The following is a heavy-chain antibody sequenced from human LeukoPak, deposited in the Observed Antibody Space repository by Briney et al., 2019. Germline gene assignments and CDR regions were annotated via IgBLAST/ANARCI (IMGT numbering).Heavy chain of an antibody. Sequence: GGSLRLSCAASGFTVTTNYMTWVRQAPGKELEWVSIIYSGGYTDYADSVKGRFTISRDNSKNTLDLQMNSLRAEDTAVYYCARRLEYSGSKGVFDYWGQGTLVTVSS. CDR1: GFTVTTNY. V-gene: IGHV3-66*01. J-gene: IGHJ4*02. D-gene: IGHD1-26*01. CDR2: IYSGGYT. CDR3: ARRLEYSGSKGVFDY.